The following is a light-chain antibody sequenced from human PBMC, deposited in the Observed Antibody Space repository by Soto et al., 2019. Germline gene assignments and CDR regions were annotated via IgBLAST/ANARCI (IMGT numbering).Light chain of an antibody. V-gene: IGKV3-20*01. CDR3: QQYGSSPIT. CDR1: QSVSSR. CDR2: GAS. Sequence: EFVLMQSPGALSLSPGERATLSCMASQSVSSRLAWYQQKPGQAPRLLISGASSRATGIPDRFSGSGSATDFTLTISRLEPEDFALYYCQQYGSSPITFGQGTRLEIK. J-gene: IGKJ5*01.